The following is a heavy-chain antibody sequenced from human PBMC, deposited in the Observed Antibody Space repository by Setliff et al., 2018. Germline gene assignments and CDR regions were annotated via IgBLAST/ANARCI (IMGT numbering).Heavy chain of an antibody. V-gene: IGHV4-34*01. Sequence: PSETLSLTCAVYGESFSESFSGYYWNWIRQPPGKGLEWIGEINHSGSTNYNPSLKSRVTISVDTSKNQFSLKLSSVTAADTAVYYCARGDIAAPRYKLRFSAFDYWGQGTLVTVSS. J-gene: IGHJ4*02. CDR2: INHSGST. CDR1: GESFSESFSGYY. D-gene: IGHD6-13*01. CDR3: ARGDIAAPRYKLRFSAFDY.